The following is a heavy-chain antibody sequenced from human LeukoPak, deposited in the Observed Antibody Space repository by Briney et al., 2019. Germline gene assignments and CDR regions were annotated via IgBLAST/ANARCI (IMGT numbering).Heavy chain of an antibody. CDR2: IVPMFDTT. Sequence: ASVKVSCKASGGTFNTYAVTWVRQAPGQGLEWLGGIVPMFDTTNYGQKFQGRLTITADPSTSTAYMELSSLRSEDTAVYYCASGPFLTFDHTPEGYYHYYMDVWGPGTTVTTSS. J-gene: IGHJ6*03. V-gene: IGHV1-69*13. CDR1: GGTFNTYA. D-gene: IGHD1-14*01. CDR3: ASGPFLTFDHTPEGYYHYYMDV.